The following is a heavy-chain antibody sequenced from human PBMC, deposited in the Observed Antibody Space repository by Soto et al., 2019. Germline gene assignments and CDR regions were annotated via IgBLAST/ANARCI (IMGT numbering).Heavy chain of an antibody. V-gene: IGHV4-39*01. CDR2: IYFSDKT. CDR3: TRQASRTATLIRQYDP. Sequence: SETLSLTCSVSGGSINNTGYYWGWIRQSPGKGLEWIGSIYFSDKTYYNPSLKSRVTITRDAPKNQFSQRLRSVTAADTALYVGTRQASRTATLIRQYDPWGQGTLVTVSS. D-gene: IGHD4-4*01. CDR1: GGSINNTGYY. J-gene: IGHJ5*02.